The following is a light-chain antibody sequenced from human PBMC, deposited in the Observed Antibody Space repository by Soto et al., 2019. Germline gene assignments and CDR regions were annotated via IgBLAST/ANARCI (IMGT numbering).Light chain of an antibody. Sequence: IQMTQSPSTLSASVGDRVTITSRASQSASNWLAWYQQKPGKAPRLLIYDASSLESGVPSRFSGSGSGTEFTLTISSLQPDDFATYYCQQYNSYPWTFGQGTKVEIK. J-gene: IGKJ1*01. CDR2: DAS. CDR1: QSASNW. V-gene: IGKV1-5*01. CDR3: QQYNSYPWT.